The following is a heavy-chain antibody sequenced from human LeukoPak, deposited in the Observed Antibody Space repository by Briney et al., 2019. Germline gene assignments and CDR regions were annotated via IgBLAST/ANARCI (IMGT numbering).Heavy chain of an antibody. CDR2: IYYTGST. V-gene: IGHV4-59*08. D-gene: IGHD2-2*01. J-gene: IGHJ5*02. CDR1: GGSLSTDY. Sequence: SETLSLTCAVSGGSLSTDYWNRLRLPPGRGLEWIGNIYYTGSTNYNSSLKSRVTISVDTSKNQFSLKLTSVTAADTAVYYCARQVVPAAPFDPWGQGTLVTVSS. CDR3: ARQVVPAAPFDP.